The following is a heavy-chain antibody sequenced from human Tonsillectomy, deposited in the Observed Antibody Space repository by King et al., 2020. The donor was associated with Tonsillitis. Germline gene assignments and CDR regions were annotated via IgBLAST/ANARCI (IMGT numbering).Heavy chain of an antibody. CDR1: GFTFSSYA. J-gene: IGHJ4*02. D-gene: IGHD6-6*01. Sequence: VQLVEYGGGVVQPGRSLRLSCAASGFTFSSYAIHWVRQAPGKGLEWVAVISYNGNNKYYADSVKGRFTISRDNSKKTLYLQMNSLRAEDTALYYCARKEYIREYIDYWGQGTLVTVSS. CDR3: ARKEYIREYIDY. V-gene: IGHV3-30-3*01. CDR2: ISYNGNNK.